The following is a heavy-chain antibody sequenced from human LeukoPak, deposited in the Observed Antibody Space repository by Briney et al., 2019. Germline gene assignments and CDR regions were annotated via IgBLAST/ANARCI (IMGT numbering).Heavy chain of an antibody. V-gene: IGHV4-4*09. CDR2: IYTSGST. CDR3: ARQKCTSTSCLTKNAFDI. J-gene: IGHJ3*02. CDR1: GGSVNSYY. Sequence: SETLSLTCSVSGGSVNSYYWSWIRQPPGKGLEWIGYIYTSGSTNYNPSLESQVTISVDTSKNQFSLDLSSVTAADTAVYYCARQKCTSTSCLTKNAFDIWGQGTMVTVSS. D-gene: IGHD2-2*01.